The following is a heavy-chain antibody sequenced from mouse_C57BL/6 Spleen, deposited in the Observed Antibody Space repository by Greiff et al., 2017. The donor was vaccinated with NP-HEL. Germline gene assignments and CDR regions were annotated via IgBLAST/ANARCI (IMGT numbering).Heavy chain of an antibody. V-gene: IGHV1-72*01. CDR1: FYTFPIYC. J-gene: IGHJ1*03. Sequence: QVQLQQPGAELVTPFSSFPLSCPSSFYTFPIYCIHLFKHMPGRGLEWIGRIDPTLVFTQYNEKFKSKATLTVDKPSSTAYMQLSSLTSEDSAVYYCARLRDWWYFDVWGTGTTVTVSS. CDR2: IDPTLVFT. CDR3: ARLRDWWYFDV. D-gene: IGHD3-3*01.